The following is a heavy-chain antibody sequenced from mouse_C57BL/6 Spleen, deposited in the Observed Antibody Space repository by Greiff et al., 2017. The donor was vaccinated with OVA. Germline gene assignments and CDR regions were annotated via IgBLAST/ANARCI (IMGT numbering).Heavy chain of an antibody. D-gene: IGHD2-3*01. CDR1: GFTFSSYG. Sequence: EVMLVESGGDLVKPGGSLKLSCAASGFTFSSYGMSWVRQTPDKGLEWVASISSGGSYIYYPDNVKGRFTISRDNAKNTLYLQMSSLKSEDTAMYYCARRVTATWAFDVWGTGTTVTVSS. CDR2: ISSGGSYI. CDR3: ARRVTATWAFDV. J-gene: IGHJ1*03. V-gene: IGHV5-6*02.